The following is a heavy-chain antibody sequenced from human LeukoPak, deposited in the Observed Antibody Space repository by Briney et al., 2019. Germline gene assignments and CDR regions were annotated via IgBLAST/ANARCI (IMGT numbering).Heavy chain of an antibody. D-gene: IGHD5-24*01. CDR1: GGSISSSSYY. Sequence: SETLSLTCTVSGGSISSSSYYWGWIRQPPGKGLEWIGSIYYSGSTYYNPSLKSRVTISVDTSKNQFSLKLSSVTAADTAVYYCARERSDGPFGYWGQGTLVTVSS. J-gene: IGHJ4*02. CDR2: IYYSGST. V-gene: IGHV4-39*07. CDR3: ARERSDGPFGY.